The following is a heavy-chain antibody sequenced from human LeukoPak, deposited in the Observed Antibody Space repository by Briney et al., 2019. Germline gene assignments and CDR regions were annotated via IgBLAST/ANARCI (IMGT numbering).Heavy chain of an antibody. J-gene: IGHJ4*02. Sequence: SETLSLTCTVSGGAISSYYWSWIRQPAGKGLEWIGGIYTSGSTNYNPSLKSRVTMSVDTSKNQFSLKLSSVTAADTAVYYCARTSQSYYDSSGYYSLRSYYFDYWGQGTLVTVSS. CDR3: ARTSQSYYDSSGYYSLRSYYFDY. V-gene: IGHV4-4*07. CDR1: GGAISSYY. CDR2: IYTSGST. D-gene: IGHD3-22*01.